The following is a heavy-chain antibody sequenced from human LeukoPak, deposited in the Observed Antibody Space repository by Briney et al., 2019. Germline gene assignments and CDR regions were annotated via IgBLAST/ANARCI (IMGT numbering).Heavy chain of an antibody. CDR2: IYYSGST. D-gene: IGHD2-21*01. CDR3: ARVGKYCGGDCYSVKY. J-gene: IGHJ4*02. V-gene: IGHV4-59*08. CDR1: GGSISSYY. Sequence: SETLSLTCTVSGGSISSYYWSWIRQPPGKGLEWIGYIYYSGSTNYNPSLKSRVTISVDTSKNQFSLNLRSVTAADTAVYYCARVGKYCGGDCYSVKYWGQGTLVTVSS.